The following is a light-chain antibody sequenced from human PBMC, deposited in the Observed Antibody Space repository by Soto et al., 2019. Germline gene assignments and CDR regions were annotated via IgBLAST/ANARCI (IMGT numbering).Light chain of an antibody. V-gene: IGKV1-5*01. CDR3: QQYNSYSRT. J-gene: IGKJ2*01. Sequence: DIPMTQSPSTLSASVGVRVTITCRASQSISSWLAWYQQKPGKAPKLLIYDASSLESGVPSRFSGSGSGIEFTLTISSLQPDDFATYYCQQYNSYSRTFGQGTKLEIK. CDR1: QSISSW. CDR2: DAS.